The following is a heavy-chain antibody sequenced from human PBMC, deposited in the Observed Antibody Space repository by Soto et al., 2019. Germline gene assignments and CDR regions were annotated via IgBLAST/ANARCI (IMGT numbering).Heavy chain of an antibody. D-gene: IGHD2-2*01. Sequence: QLQLQESGSGLVKPSQTLSLTCAVSGGPISSGGYSWSWIRQPPGKGPKWIGYIYHSGSTYYNPSSKSRGTMSVDRSENQFSLELRSVTAAGTAVYYCARAWRGGVGYCSSIRCSMGDYFDYWGRGTLVTVFS. CDR1: GGPISSGGYS. CDR2: IYHSGST. CDR3: ARAWRGGVGYCSSIRCSMGDYFDY. J-gene: IGHJ4*02. V-gene: IGHV4-30-2*01.